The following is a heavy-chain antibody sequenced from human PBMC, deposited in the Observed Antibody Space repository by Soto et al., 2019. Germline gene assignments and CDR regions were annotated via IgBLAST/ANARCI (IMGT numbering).Heavy chain of an antibody. D-gene: IGHD2-2*01. CDR1: GFTFSNAW. J-gene: IGHJ4*02. CDR2: IKSKTDGGTT. V-gene: IGHV3-15*01. Sequence: GGSLRLSCAASGFTFSNAWMSWVRQAPGKGLEWVGRIKSKTDGGTTDYAAPVKGRFTISRDDSKNTLYLQMNSLKTEDTAVYYCTTDIDIVVVPAADRFDYWGQGTLVSVSS. CDR3: TTDIDIVVVPAADRFDY.